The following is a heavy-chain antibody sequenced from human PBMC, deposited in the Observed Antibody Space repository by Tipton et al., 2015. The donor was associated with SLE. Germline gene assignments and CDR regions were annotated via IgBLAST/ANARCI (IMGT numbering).Heavy chain of an antibody. CDR2: ISSTSSYI. Sequence: SLRLSCAASGFTFNSYGMHWVRQAPGKGLEWASSISSTSSYIYYADSVKGRFTISRDNAKNSLYLQMNSLRAEDSALYYCARDYYDSSGYSYYYYMDVWGKGTTVTVSS. V-gene: IGHV3-21*01. D-gene: IGHD3-22*01. J-gene: IGHJ6*03. CDR3: ARDYYDSSGYSYYYYMDV. CDR1: GFTFNSYG.